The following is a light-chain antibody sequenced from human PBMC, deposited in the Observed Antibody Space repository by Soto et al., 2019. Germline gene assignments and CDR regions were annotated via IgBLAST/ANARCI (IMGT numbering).Light chain of an antibody. Sequence: DIVMTQSPDSLAVSLGERATINCKSSQSVLYSSNNKNYLAWYQQKPGQPPKLRIYWASTRESGVPDRFSGSGSGTDFTLTISSLQAEDGAVYYCQQCYSTPPTFGQGTRLEIK. CDR1: QSVLYSSNNKNY. CDR2: WAS. V-gene: IGKV4-1*01. CDR3: QQCYSTPPT. J-gene: IGKJ5*01.